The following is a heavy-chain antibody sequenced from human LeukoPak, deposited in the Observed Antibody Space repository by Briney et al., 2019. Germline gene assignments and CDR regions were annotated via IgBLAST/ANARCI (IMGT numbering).Heavy chain of an antibody. Sequence: GGSLRLFCAASGFTFSSYWMSWVRQAPGKGLEWVANIKQDGSEKYCIDSVKGRFTISRDNAKSSLYLQMNSLRAEDTAVYYCARIAAAGFDYWGQGTLVTVSS. J-gene: IGHJ4*02. D-gene: IGHD6-13*01. CDR2: IKQDGSEK. CDR1: GFTFSSYW. V-gene: IGHV3-7*01. CDR3: ARIAAAGFDY.